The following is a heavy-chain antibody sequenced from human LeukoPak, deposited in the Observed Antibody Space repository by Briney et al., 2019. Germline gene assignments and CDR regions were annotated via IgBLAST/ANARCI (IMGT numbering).Heavy chain of an antibody. CDR1: GGIFNGYY. V-gene: IGHV4-34*01. J-gene: IGHJ3*02. Sequence: SETLSLTCAVYGGIFNGYYWSWIRQPPGKGLEWIEEINRSETTNYNPTLKSRVTISVDTSKSQVSLKLTSVTAADTAVFYCARGRFGNPLQLQPRRPFDMWGQGTVVTISS. CDR2: INRSETT. D-gene: IGHD1-1*01. CDR3: ARGRFGNPLQLQPRRPFDM.